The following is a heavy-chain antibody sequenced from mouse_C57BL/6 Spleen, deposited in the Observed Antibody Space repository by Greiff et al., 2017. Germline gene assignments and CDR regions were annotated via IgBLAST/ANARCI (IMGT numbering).Heavy chain of an antibody. V-gene: IGHV1-4*01. CDR3: ARPSNYAAWFAY. J-gene: IGHJ3*01. CDR1: GYTFTSYT. D-gene: IGHD2-5*01. CDR2: INPSSGYT. Sequence: QVQLQQSGAELARPGASVKMSCKASGYTFTSYTMHWVKQRPGQGLEWIGYINPSSGYTKYNQKFKDKATLTADKSSSTAYMQLSSLTSEDSAVXYCARPSNYAAWFAYWGQGTLVTVSA.